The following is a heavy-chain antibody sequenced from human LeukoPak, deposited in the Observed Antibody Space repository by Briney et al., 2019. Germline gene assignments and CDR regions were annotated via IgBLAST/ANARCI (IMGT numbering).Heavy chain of an antibody. J-gene: IGHJ4*02. CDR3: AKLSGYVEY. Sequence: GGSLRPSCAASGFLFSIYSMNWVRQAPGKGLEWVSSISSGTSYIHYADSVKGRFTISRDNAKNSLYLQMNSLRAEDTAVYYCAKLSGYVEYWGQGTLVTVSS. V-gene: IGHV3-21*01. D-gene: IGHD1-26*01. CDR1: GFLFSIYS. CDR2: ISSGTSYI.